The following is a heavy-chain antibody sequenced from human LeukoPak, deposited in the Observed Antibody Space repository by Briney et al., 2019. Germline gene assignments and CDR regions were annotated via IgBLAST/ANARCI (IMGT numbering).Heavy chain of an antibody. D-gene: IGHD2-2*02. V-gene: IGHV3-23*01. Sequence: GGSLRLSCAASGFSFSNYAMTWVRQAPGKGLEWVSGIGSDGDTTYYAVSVRGRFTISRDNSESTLYLQMNSLRAEDTAVYYCARYHCTSSSCYRAYDYWGQGSPVIVSS. CDR1: GFSFSNYA. CDR2: IGSDGDTT. J-gene: IGHJ4*02. CDR3: ARYHCTSSSCYRAYDY.